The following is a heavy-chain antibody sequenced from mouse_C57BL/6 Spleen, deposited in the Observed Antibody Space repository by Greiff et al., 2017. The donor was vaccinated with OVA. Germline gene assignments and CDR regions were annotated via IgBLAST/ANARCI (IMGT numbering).Heavy chain of an antibody. CDR2: ISSGSSTI. J-gene: IGHJ1*03. Sequence: EVHLVESGGGLVKPGGSLKLSCAASGFTFSDYGMHWVRQAPEKGLEWVAYISSGSSTIYYADTVKGRFTISRDNAKNTLFLQMTSLRSEDTAMYYCARETMVTTNWYFDVWGTGTTVTVSS. V-gene: IGHV5-17*01. D-gene: IGHD2-2*01. CDR1: GFTFSDYG. CDR3: ARETMVTTNWYFDV.